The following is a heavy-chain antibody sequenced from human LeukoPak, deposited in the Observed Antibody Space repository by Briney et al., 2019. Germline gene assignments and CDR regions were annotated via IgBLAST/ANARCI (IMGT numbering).Heavy chain of an antibody. CDR1: GGSFSGYY. CDR2: INHSGST. CDR3: ATRYDGAGSWGIYGMDV. Sequence: PSETLSLTCAVSGGSFSGYYWSWIRQPPGKGLEWIGEINHSGSTNYNPSLTSRVTISVDTSKNQFSLKLSSVTAADRAVYYCATRYDGAGSWGIYGMDVGGKGTTVTVSS. D-gene: IGHD3-10*01. J-gene: IGHJ6*04. V-gene: IGHV4-34*01.